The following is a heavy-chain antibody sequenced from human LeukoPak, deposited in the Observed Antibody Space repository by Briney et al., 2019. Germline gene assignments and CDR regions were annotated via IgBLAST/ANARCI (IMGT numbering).Heavy chain of an antibody. CDR2: IYSGGST. CDR3: ARGVDNWNYFVY. J-gene: IGHJ4*02. D-gene: IGHD1-20*01. Sequence: PGGSLRLSCAASGFTVSSNYMSWVRQAPGKGLEWVSVIYSGGSTYYADSVRGRFTISRDNSKNTLYLQMNSLRAEDTAVYYCARGVDNWNYFVYWGQGTLVTVSS. CDR1: GFTVSSNY. V-gene: IGHV3-53*01.